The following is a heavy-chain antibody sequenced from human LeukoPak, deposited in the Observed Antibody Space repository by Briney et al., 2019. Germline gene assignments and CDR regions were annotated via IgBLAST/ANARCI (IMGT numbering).Heavy chain of an antibody. CDR3: AKSYGGNSGVDY. V-gene: IGHV1-69*13. CDR2: IIPIFGTA. CDR1: GGTFSSYA. J-gene: IGHJ4*02. Sequence: ASVKVSCKASGGTFSSYAISWVRQAPGQGLEWMGGIIPIFGTANYAQKSQGRVTITADESTSTAYMELSSQRAEDTAVYYCAKSYGGNSGVDYWGQGTLVTVSS. D-gene: IGHD4-23*01.